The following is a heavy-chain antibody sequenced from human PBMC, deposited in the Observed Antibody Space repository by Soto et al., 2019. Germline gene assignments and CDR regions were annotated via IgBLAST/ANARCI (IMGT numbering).Heavy chain of an antibody. J-gene: IGHJ4*02. CDR2: IYYRGST. D-gene: IGHD3-3*01. Sequence: QVQLQESGPGLVKPSQTLSLTCTVSGGSISSGGYYWSWIRQHPGKGLEWIGDIYYRGSTYYNPSLKSRVTISVDTSKNQFSLKLSSVTAADTAVYYCARVFTIFGVVQFDYWGPGTLVTVSS. V-gene: IGHV4-31*03. CDR3: ARVFTIFGVVQFDY. CDR1: GGSISSGGYY.